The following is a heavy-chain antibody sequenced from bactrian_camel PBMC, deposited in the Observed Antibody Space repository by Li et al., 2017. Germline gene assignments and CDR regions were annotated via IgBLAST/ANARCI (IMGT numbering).Heavy chain of an antibody. V-gene: IGHV3S60*01. Sequence: HVQLVESGGALVQPGGSLRLSCAASGFTFRIYAMSWVRQAPGKDREGVSCISWSGGRTYYADSVKGRFTISRDNAKNTLYLQMNSPKPVDTAMYYCAVVRGLCSASADHYYRGQGTQVTVS. D-gene: IGHD6*01. CDR3: AVVRGLCSASADHYY. CDR2: ISWSGGRT. J-gene: IGHJ4*01. CDR1: GFTFRIYA.